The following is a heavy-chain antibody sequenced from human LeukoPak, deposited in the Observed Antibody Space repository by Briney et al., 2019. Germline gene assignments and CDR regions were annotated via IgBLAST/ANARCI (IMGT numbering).Heavy chain of an antibody. D-gene: IGHD4-17*01. CDR1: GFTFDAYG. CDR3: ARTPYGDYSYWYFGL. J-gene: IGHJ2*01. CDR2: INWNGDHT. V-gene: IGHV3-20*04. Sequence: GGSLRLSCAASGFTFDAYGMSWVRQAPGKGLEWVSGINWNGDHTDYADSVKGRFTIFRDNAKNSLYLQMNALRAEDTALYFCARTPYGDYSYWYFGLWGRGTLVTVSS.